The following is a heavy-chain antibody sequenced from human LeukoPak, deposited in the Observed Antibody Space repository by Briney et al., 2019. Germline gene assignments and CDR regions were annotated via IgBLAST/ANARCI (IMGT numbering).Heavy chain of an antibody. CDR3: AKDLRGYCSGGSCYTEYFQH. Sequence: PGGSLRLSCAASGFTFSSYAMSWVRQAPGKGLEWVSAISGSGGSTYYADSVKGRFTISRDNSKNTLYLQMNSLRAEDTAVYYCAKDLRGYCSGGSCYTEYFQHWGQGTLVTVSS. CDR1: GFTFSSYA. CDR2: ISGSGGST. J-gene: IGHJ1*01. V-gene: IGHV3-23*01. D-gene: IGHD2-15*01.